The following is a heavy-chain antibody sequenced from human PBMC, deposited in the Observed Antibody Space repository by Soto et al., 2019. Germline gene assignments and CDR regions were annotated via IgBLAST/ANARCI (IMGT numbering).Heavy chain of an antibody. D-gene: IGHD5-12*01. CDR1: GYTFTSYY. V-gene: IGHV1-46*01. CDR2: YISRGGSS. J-gene: IGHJ5*02. Sequence: ASVKVSCKASGYTFTSYYMHWVRQAPGQGLEWIGYISRGGSSRYAPSLKGRVTFSTDTSKNQVSLKLTYVTVADTAVYYCASGYWFDPWGPGTLVTVSS. CDR3: ASGYWFDP.